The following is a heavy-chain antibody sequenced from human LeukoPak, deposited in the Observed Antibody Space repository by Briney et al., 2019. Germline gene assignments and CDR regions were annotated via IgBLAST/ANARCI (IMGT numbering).Heavy chain of an antibody. CDR1: GFTFSSYD. Sequence: GGSLRLSCAASGFTFSSYDMHWARQATGKGLEWVSAIGTAGDTYYPGSVKGRFTISRENAKNSLYLQMNSLRAGDTAVYYCARSYDFWSGYQARDYYYGMDVWGQGTTVTVSS. CDR3: ARSYDFWSGYQARDYYYGMDV. J-gene: IGHJ6*02. V-gene: IGHV3-13*01. CDR2: IGTAGDT. D-gene: IGHD3-3*01.